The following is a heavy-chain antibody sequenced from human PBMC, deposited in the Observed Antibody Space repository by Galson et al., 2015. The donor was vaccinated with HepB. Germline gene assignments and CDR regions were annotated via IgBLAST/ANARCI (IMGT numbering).Heavy chain of an antibody. CDR3: ARQGSGWYPGCNWSDS. J-gene: IGHJ5*01. CDR1: GYKFSSYS. V-gene: IGHV5-10-1*01. Sequence: QSGAEVKKPGDSLRISCEASGYKFSSYSITWVRQMLEKGREWMGRIDPCNSYRNYSPSYQGHVTMSVDKSINTSYWQWSSLKASDTATYYSARQGSGWYPGCNWSDSWAQGTQVTFSS. CDR2: IDPCNSYR. D-gene: IGHD6-19*01.